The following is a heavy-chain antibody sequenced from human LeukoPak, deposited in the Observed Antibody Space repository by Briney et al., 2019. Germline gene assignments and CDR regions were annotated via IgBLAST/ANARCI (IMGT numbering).Heavy chain of an antibody. J-gene: IGHJ6*03. V-gene: IGHV1-69*05. D-gene: IGHD6-6*01. CDR3: ARGDVAARTLDYYYYMDV. CDR1: GVTFSSYA. CDR2: IIPIFGTA. Sequence: GSSVKVSCKASGVTFSSYAISWVRQAPGQGLEWMGRIIPIFGTANYAQKFQGRVTITTDESTSTAYMELSSLRSEDTAVYYCARGDVAARTLDYYYYMDVGGKGTTVTVSS.